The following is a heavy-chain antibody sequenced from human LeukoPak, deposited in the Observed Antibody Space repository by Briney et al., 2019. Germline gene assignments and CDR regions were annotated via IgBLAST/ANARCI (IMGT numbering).Heavy chain of an antibody. Sequence: SETLSLTCTVSGYSISSGYYWGWIRQPPGKGLEWIGSIYHSGSTYYNPSLKSRVTISVDTSKNQFSLKLSSVTAADTAVYYCARALDTAMVTDFDWGQGTLVTVSS. CDR1: GYSISSGYY. CDR3: ARALDTAMVTDFD. CDR2: IYHSGST. V-gene: IGHV4-38-2*02. J-gene: IGHJ4*02. D-gene: IGHD5-18*01.